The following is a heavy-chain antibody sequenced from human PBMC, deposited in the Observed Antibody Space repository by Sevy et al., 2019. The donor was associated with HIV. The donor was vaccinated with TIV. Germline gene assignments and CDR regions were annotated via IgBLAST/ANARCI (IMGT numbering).Heavy chain of an antibody. CDR1: GYTFTSYG. D-gene: IGHD3-22*01. V-gene: IGHV1-18*01. Sequence: ASVKVSCKASGYTFTSYGISWVRQAPGQGLEWMGWISAYNGNTNYAQKLQGRVTMTTDTSTSTAYMELRSLGSDDTAVYYCARSGPSGYYPKGAFDIWGQGTMVTVSS. J-gene: IGHJ3*02. CDR2: ISAYNGNT. CDR3: ARSGPSGYYPKGAFDI.